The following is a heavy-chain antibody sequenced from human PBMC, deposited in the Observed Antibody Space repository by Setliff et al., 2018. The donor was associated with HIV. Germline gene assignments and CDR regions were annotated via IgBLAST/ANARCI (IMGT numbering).Heavy chain of an antibody. J-gene: IGHJ5*02. CDR2: IYIGGST. CDR1: GFTVSSNY. V-gene: IGHV3-53*01. CDR3: ATLRQQLITGWFDP. D-gene: IGHD6-13*01. Sequence: GGSLRPSCAASGFTVSSNYMSWVRQAPGKGLEWVSVIYIGGSTFYTDSVKGRFTISRDNSKNTLYLHMNSLRAEDTAVYYCATLRQQLITGWFDPWGQGTLVTVSS.